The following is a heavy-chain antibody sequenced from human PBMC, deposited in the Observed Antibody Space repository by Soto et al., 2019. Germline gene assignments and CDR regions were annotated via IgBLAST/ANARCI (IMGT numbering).Heavy chain of an antibody. Sequence: LRLSCAASGFTFSNYNMNWVRQAPGKGLEWVSYISSSSSSIYYADSVKGRFTISRDNAKNSLYLQMNSLRDEDTAVYYCANSGSYYMGYWGQEPWSPSPQ. CDR3: ANSGSYYMGY. V-gene: IGHV3-48*02. CDR2: ISSSSSSI. J-gene: IGHJ4*01. CDR1: GFTFSNYN. D-gene: IGHD1-26*01.